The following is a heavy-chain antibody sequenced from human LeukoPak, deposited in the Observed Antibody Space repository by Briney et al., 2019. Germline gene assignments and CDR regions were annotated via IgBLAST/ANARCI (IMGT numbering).Heavy chain of an antibody. V-gene: IGHV4-39*07. Sequence: SETLSLTCTVSGGSISSSSYYWGWIRQPPGKGLEWIGSICYSGSTYYNPSLKSRVTISVDTSKNQFSLKLSSVTAADTAVYYCASCLKVPGGSCYNWFDPWGQGTLVTVSS. CDR2: ICYSGST. J-gene: IGHJ5*02. CDR3: ASCLKVPGGSCYNWFDP. D-gene: IGHD2-15*01. CDR1: GGSISSSSYY.